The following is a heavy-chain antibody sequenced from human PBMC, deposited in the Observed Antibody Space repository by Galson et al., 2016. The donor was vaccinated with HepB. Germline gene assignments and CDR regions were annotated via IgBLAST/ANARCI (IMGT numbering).Heavy chain of an antibody. CDR1: GFTFSSYG. D-gene: IGHD2-2*01. Sequence: SLRLSCAASGFTFSSYGMHWVRQAPGKGLEWVAVISTDAINTYYADSVRGRFTISRDEPKNTLYLHMNSLRTEDTAVYYCARPRASNYYYYGMAVWGQGTTVAVSS. CDR3: ARPRASNYYYYGMAV. J-gene: IGHJ6*02. V-gene: IGHV3-30*03. CDR2: ISTDAINT.